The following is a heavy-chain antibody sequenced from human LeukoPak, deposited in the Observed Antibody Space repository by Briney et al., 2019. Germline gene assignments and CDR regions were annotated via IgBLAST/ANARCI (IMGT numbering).Heavy chain of an antibody. CDR2: ISYDGSNK. CDR1: GFTFSSYA. D-gene: IGHD1-14*01. V-gene: IGHV3-30*14. CDR3: ARGYREFDY. J-gene: IGHJ4*02. Sequence: GRSLRLSCAASGFTFSSYAMHWVRQAPGKGLEWVAVISYDGSNKYYADSVKGRFTISRENAKNSLYLQMNSLRAGDTAVYYCARGYREFDYWGQGTLVTVSS.